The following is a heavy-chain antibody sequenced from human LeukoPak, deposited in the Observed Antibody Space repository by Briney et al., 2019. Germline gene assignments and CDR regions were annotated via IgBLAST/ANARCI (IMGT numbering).Heavy chain of an antibody. CDR2: INTNTGNP. CDR1: GYTFTSYA. Sequence: ASVKVSCKASGYTFTSYAMNWVRQAPGQGLEWMGWINTNTGNPTYAQGFTGRFVFSLDTSVSTAYLQISSLKAEDTAVYYCARTGYYYDSSGYYIVDYWGQGTLVTVSS. CDR3: ARTGYYYDSSGYYIVDY. D-gene: IGHD3-22*01. V-gene: IGHV7-4-1*02. J-gene: IGHJ4*02.